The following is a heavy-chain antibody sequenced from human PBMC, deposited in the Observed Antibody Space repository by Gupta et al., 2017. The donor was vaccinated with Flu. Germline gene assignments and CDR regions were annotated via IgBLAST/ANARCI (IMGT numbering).Heavy chain of an antibody. CDR2: VSYDGGQN. CDR3: AKDRVRRSSGYGMDV. CDR1: GFSFSTYG. J-gene: IGHJ6*02. D-gene: IGHD6-25*01. Sequence: QVQLVESGGGVVQSGRALRLSCAASGFSFSTYGMYWVRQAPGKGLEWVAVVSYDGGQNNYADSVKGRFTISRDNAKNTLYLEMNSLRTEDTAVYYCAKDRVRRSSGYGMDVWGQGTTVTVSS. V-gene: IGHV3-30*18.